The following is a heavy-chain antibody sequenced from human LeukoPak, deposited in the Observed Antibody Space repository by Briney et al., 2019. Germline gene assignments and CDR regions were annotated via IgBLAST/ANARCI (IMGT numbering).Heavy chain of an antibody. J-gene: IGHJ5*02. D-gene: IGHD3-3*01. CDR1: GYTFTSYY. CDR3: AREVGDTIFGVATAPFSNWFDP. Sequence: ASVKVSCKASGYTFTSYYMHWVRQAPGQGLEWMGIINPSGGSTSYAQKFQGRVTMTRDTSTSTVYMELSSLRSEDTAVYYCAREVGDTIFGVATAPFSNWFDPWGQGTLVTVSS. CDR2: INPSGGST. V-gene: IGHV1-46*01.